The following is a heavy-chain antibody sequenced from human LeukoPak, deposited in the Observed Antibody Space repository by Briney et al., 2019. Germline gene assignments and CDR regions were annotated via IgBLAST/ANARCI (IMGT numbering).Heavy chain of an antibody. CDR1: GFTFSSHD. Sequence: GRSLRLSCAASGFTFSSHDMHWVRQAPGKGLEWMAVISYDGSNKYFADSVKGRFTISRNNPKNTLYLQMNSLRAEDTAVYFCAKRGVVIRVILVGFHKEAYYFDSWGQGALVTVSS. V-gene: IGHV3-30*18. CDR2: ISYDGSNK. CDR3: AKRGVVIRVILVGFHKEAYYFDS. D-gene: IGHD3-22*01. J-gene: IGHJ4*02.